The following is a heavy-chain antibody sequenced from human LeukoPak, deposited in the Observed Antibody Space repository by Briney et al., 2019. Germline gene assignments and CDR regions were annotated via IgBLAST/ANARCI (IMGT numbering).Heavy chain of an antibody. CDR2: IDSSDTNI. Sequence: GGSLRLSCAASGFTLSSRNMNWVRQAPGNRPEWVSFIDSSDTNIFYGESVKGRFTISRGTAENSLYLQMDNLRVEDTAVYYCARDGPWDAVGLTADAFDLWGPGTKVIVSS. CDR3: ARDGPWDAVGLTADAFDL. D-gene: IGHD1-26*01. J-gene: IGHJ3*01. CDR1: GFTLSSRN. V-gene: IGHV3-21*01.